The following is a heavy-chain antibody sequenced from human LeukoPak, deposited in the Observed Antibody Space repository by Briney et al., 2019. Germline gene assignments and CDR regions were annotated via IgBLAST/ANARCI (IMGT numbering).Heavy chain of an antibody. CDR1: GGSISSGGYY. D-gene: IGHD5-12*01. V-gene: IGHV4-31*03. CDR2: IYYSGST. Sequence: SETLSLTCTVSGGSISSGGYYWSWIRQHPGKGLEWIGYIYYSGSTYYNPSLRSRVTISVDASKNQFSLKLSSVTAADTAVYYCARSTRGVATYFDYWGQGTLVTVSS. J-gene: IGHJ4*02. CDR3: ARSTRGVATYFDY.